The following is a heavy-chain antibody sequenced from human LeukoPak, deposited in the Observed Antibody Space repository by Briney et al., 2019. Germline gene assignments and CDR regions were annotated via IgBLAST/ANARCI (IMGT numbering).Heavy chain of an antibody. Sequence: ASVKVSCKASGYTFTGYYVHWVRQAPGQGLEWMGWINPNSGGTNYAQKFQGRVTMTRDTSISTAYMELSRLRSDDTAVYYCARGYEKTGYVGSPDYWGQGTLVTVSS. V-gene: IGHV1-2*02. D-gene: IGHD5-18*01. CDR2: INPNSGGT. CDR1: GYTFTGYY. CDR3: ARGYEKTGYVGSPDY. J-gene: IGHJ4*02.